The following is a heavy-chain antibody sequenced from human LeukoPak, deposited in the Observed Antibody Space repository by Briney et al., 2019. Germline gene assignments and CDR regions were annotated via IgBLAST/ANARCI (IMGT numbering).Heavy chain of an antibody. J-gene: IGHJ6*02. CDR1: GGSISSYY. Sequence: SETLSLTCTVSGGSISSYYWGWIRQPPGKGLEWIGYIYYSGSTNYNPSLKSRVTISVDTSKNQFSLKLSSVTAADTAVYYCARHQQWLVLWFSGMDVWGQGTTVTVSS. CDR3: ARHQQWLVLWFSGMDV. V-gene: IGHV4-59*08. CDR2: IYYSGST. D-gene: IGHD6-19*01.